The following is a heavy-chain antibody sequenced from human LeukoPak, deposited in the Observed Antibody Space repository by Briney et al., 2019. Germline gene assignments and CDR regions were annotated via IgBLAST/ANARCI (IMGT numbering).Heavy chain of an antibody. V-gene: IGHV4-61*02. CDR3: ARELELRGRGLDF. CDR2: IYTSGNT. J-gene: IGHJ4*02. Sequence: SETLSLTCTVSGGSISSSSYYWSWIRQPAGKGLEWIGRIYTSGNTNYNPSLKSRVTMSVDTSKNQFSLKLSSVTAADTAVYYCARELELRGRGLDFWGQGTLVTVSS. D-gene: IGHD1-7*01. CDR1: GGSISSSSYY.